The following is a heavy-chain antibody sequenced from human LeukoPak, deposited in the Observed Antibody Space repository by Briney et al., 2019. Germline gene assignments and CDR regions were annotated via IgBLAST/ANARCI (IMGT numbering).Heavy chain of an antibody. Sequence: GRSLRLSSARSGFIFSTSGTHCVSQALGKGLGPGAVLWHDANADFYGDSVKGRFRLSRDASRNTVCLHKDSLRADDTALSFCSKDNAGGWSGYFDYWGQGTLVTVSS. D-gene: IGHD6-19*01. V-gene: IGHV3-33*06. CDR2: LWHDANAD. J-gene: IGHJ4*02. CDR1: GFIFSTSG. CDR3: SKDNAGGWSGYFDY.